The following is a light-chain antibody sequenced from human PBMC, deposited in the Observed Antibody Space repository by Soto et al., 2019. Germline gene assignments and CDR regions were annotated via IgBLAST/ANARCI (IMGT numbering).Light chain of an antibody. J-gene: IGKJ5*01. CDR2: GAS. CDR1: QSVSSNF. Sequence: ELVLTRSPGTLSLSQGERATLSCRASQSVSSNFLAWYQEKPGQAPRLLIYGASSGATGIPDRFSGSGSGTDFTLTISSLEPEDFAVYYCQQRSNWPITFGQGTRLEIK. CDR3: QQRSNWPIT. V-gene: IGKV3D-20*02.